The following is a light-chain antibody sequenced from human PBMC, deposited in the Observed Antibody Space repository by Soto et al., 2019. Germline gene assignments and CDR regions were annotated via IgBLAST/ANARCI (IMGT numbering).Light chain of an antibody. Sequence: DIQVTQSPATLSAFVGDRVTISCRARQSIGTWLAWYQQKPGKAPKLLIYDASTLERGVPSRFSGSGSGTEFPLTISSLQPEDVATYYCQEYNSYPVSFGQGTRLDI. V-gene: IGKV1-5*01. J-gene: IGKJ5*01. CDR2: DAS. CDR3: QEYNSYPVS. CDR1: QSIGTW.